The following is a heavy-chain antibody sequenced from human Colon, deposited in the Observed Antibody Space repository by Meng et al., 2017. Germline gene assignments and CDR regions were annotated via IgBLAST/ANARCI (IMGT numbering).Heavy chain of an antibody. CDR2: IISNTYGART. CDR3: ISGYCSSTSCYS. D-gene: IGHD2-2*01. CDR1: GFTFSSVW. Sequence: GASLKISCAASGFTFSSVWMSWVRQAPGKGLEWVGRIISNTYGARTDYAAPVKGRFSISRDDSKNTLYLQMNSLKTEDKAVYYCISGYCSSTSCYSWGQGTLVTVSS. V-gene: IGHV3-15*01. J-gene: IGHJ4*02.